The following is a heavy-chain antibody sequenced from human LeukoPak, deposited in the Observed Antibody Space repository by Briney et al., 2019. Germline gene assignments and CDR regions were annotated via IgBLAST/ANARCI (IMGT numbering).Heavy chain of an antibody. J-gene: IGHJ3*02. Sequence: PGRSLRLSCAASGFTFDDYAMHWVRQAPGKGLEWVSGISWNSGSIGYADSVKGRFTISRDNAKNSLYLQMNSLRAEDTALYYCAKDTAYGSDAFDIWGQGTMVTVSS. V-gene: IGHV3-9*01. CDR2: ISWNSGSI. CDR1: GFTFDDYA. D-gene: IGHD3-10*01. CDR3: AKDTAYGSDAFDI.